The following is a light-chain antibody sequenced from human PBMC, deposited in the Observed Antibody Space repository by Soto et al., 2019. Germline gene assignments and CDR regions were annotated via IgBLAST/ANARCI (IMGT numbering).Light chain of an antibody. CDR2: GVS. J-gene: IGLJ1*01. CDR3: SSFTGTTTLDV. CDR1: SSDVGAYKY. V-gene: IGLV2-14*03. Sequence: QSVLSQPACVSLSPGQSITISCTGTSSDVGAYKYVSWYQQHPGKVPKLIIYGVSNRPSGVSNRFSGSKSGNTAFLTISGLQPEDEANYYCSSFTGTTTLDVFGTGTKVTVL.